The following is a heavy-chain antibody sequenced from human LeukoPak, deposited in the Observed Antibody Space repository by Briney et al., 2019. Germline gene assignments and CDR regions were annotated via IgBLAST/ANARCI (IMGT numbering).Heavy chain of an antibody. CDR2: IYTAGST. CDR3: ARVAVEGREFFQR. V-gene: IGHV3-66*02. CDR1: AFTVSSNC. J-gene: IGHJ1*01. Sequence: GGSLRLSCTASAFTVSSNCMRWVRQAPGKGLEWVSLIYTAGSTYYADSFKDRFTISRDISKTTLYLHMSSLRTDATPMYYCARVAVEGREFFQRGGQGTLATVSS. D-gene: IGHD1-1*01.